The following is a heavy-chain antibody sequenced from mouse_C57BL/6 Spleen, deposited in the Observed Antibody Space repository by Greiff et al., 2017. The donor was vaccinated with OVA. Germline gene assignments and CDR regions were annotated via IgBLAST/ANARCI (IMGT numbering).Heavy chain of an antibody. D-gene: IGHD1-1*01. CDR1: GYAFTNYL. Sequence: QVQLKESGAELVRPGTSVKVSCKASGYAFTNYLIEWVKQRPGQGLEWIGVINPGSGGTNYNEKFKGKATLTADKSSSTAYMQLSSLTSEDSAVYFCARSDCGSSPFAYWGQGTLVTVSA. CDR3: ARSDCGSSPFAY. CDR2: INPGSGGT. V-gene: IGHV1-54*01. J-gene: IGHJ3*01.